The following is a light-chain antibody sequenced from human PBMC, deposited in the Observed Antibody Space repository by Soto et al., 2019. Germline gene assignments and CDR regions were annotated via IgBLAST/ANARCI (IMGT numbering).Light chain of an antibody. CDR2: DAS. Sequence: EIVLTQSPATLSLSPGERATLSCRASQSISSYLAWYQQKPGQAPRLLISDASNRATGIPARFSGSGSGTDFTLTISSLEPEDFAVYYCQHRSTWPYTFGQGTKLEI. V-gene: IGKV3-11*01. CDR3: QHRSTWPYT. CDR1: QSISSY. J-gene: IGKJ2*01.